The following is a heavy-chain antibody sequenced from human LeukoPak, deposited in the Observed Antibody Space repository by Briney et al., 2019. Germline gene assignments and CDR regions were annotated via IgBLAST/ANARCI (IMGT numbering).Heavy chain of an antibody. CDR2: ISWNSGSI. Sequence: GGSLRLSCAASGFTFDDYAMHWVRQAPGKGLEWVSGISWNSGSIGYADSVKGRFTISRDNAKNSLYLQMNSLRAEDTALYYCAKDTLFERRKNDYWGQGTLVTVSS. J-gene: IGHJ4*02. CDR3: AKDTLFERRKNDY. CDR1: GFTFDDYA. D-gene: IGHD3-16*01. V-gene: IGHV3-9*01.